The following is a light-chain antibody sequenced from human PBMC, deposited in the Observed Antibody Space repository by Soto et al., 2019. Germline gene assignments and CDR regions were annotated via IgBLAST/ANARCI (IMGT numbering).Light chain of an antibody. CDR3: QQYSGSLPWT. J-gene: IGKJ1*01. Sequence: EIVLTQSPGTLSLSPGDRATLSCRASQSLGSTYLAWFQQRPGQAPRLLIFATSTRASGVPDRFTGSRSGAEFTLTISGLEPEAFAVYYCQQYSGSLPWTFGQGTNVEI. CDR2: ATS. V-gene: IGKV3-20*01. CDR1: QSLGSTY.